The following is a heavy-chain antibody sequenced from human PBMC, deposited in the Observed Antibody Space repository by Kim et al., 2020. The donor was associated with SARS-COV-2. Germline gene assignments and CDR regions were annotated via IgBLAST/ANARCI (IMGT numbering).Heavy chain of an antibody. D-gene: IGHD5-18*01. J-gene: IGHJ4*02. CDR3: ARVRRYSYGPFDY. CDR1: GYTFTGYY. Sequence: ASVKVSCKASGYTFTGYYMHWVRQAPGQGLEWMGWINPNSGGTNYAQKFQGRVTMTRDTSISTAYMELSRLRSDDTAVYYCARVRRYSYGPFDYWGQGTLVTVSS. CDR2: INPNSGGT. V-gene: IGHV1-2*02.